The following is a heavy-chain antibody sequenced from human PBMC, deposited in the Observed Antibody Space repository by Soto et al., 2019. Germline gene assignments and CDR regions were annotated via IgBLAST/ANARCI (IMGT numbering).Heavy chain of an antibody. J-gene: IGHJ5*02. V-gene: IGHV4-59*08. D-gene: IGHD2-8*01. CDR3: ARTLISYNWFDP. CDR2: IYYSGST. Sequence: PSETLSLTCTVSGGSISSYYWSWIRQPPGKGLEWIGYIYYSGSTNYNPSLKSRVTISVDTSKNQFSLKLSSVTAADTAVYYCARTLISYNWFDPWGQGTLVTVSS. CDR1: GGSISSYY.